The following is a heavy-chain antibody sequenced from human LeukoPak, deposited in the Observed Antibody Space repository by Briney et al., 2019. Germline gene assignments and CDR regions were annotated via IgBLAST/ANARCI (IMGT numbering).Heavy chain of an antibody. CDR1: GFTFSSYE. J-gene: IGHJ4*02. CDR2: ISISGSTI. V-gene: IGHV3-48*03. CDR3: ARDGVSYYYDSSGGYYFDY. Sequence: PGGSLRLSCAASGFTFSSYEMNWVRQAPGKGLEWVSYISISGSTIYYADSVKGRFTISRDNAKNSLYLQMNSLRAEDTAVYYCARDGVSYYYDSSGGYYFDYWGQGTLVTVSS. D-gene: IGHD3-22*01.